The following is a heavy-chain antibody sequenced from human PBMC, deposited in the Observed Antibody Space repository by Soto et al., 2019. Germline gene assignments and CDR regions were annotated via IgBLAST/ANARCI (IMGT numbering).Heavy chain of an antibody. D-gene: IGHD6-19*01. J-gene: IGHJ4*02. CDR1: GGSISGSN. CDR3: ARSVAVPGAHIDY. Sequence: SETLSLTCSVSGGSISGSNWSWIRQSPGKGLEWLGYVYYTGSTNYSPSLRSRVSISVDTSKNEFSLRLSSVTAADTAVYFCARSVAVPGAHIDYWGQGTQVTFSS. V-gene: IGHV4-59*01. CDR2: VYYTGST.